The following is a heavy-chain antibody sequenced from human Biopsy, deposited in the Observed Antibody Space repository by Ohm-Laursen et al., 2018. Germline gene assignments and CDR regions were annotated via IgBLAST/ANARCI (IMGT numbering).Heavy chain of an antibody. Sequence: TLSLTCSVSGGSMTGYGWSWIPLAPGKGREWLGYIYYSGTTNYNPSLKSRLTISVDTSKNQFSLNLNSVTTADTAGYFCARDVKRYCSGTSCYSGYFGMDVWGQGTTVTVS. CDR1: GGSMTGYG. V-gene: IGHV4-59*01. CDR2: IYYSGTT. J-gene: IGHJ6*02. D-gene: IGHD2-2*01. CDR3: ARDVKRYCSGTSCYSGYFGMDV.